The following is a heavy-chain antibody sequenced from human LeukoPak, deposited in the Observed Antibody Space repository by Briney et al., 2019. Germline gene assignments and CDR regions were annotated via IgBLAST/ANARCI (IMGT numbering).Heavy chain of an antibody. CDR1: GFTFSSYG. J-gene: IGHJ4*02. D-gene: IGHD6-13*01. V-gene: IGHV3-30*02. CDR2: IRYDGSNK. CDR3: AKETPSVIAAAVPD. Sequence: GGSLRLSCAASGFTFSSYGMHRVRQAPGKGLEWVAFIRYDGSNKYYADSVKGRFTISRDNSKNTLYLQMNSLRAEDTAVYYCAKETPSVIAAAVPDWGQGTLVTVSS.